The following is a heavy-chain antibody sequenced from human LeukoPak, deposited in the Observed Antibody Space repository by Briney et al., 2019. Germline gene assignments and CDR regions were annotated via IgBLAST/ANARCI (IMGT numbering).Heavy chain of an antibody. Sequence: SETLSLTCTVSGGSIINYYWTWIRQPPGKGLEWIGYIYYSGSTNYNPSLKSRVTISVDTSKNQFSLKLSSVTAADTAVYYCARVRKSRVIVPAATRPDYYYYYYMDVWGKGTTVTVSS. CDR2: IYYSGST. J-gene: IGHJ6*03. CDR3: ARVRKSRVIVPAATRPDYYYYYYMDV. D-gene: IGHD2-2*01. V-gene: IGHV4-59*01. CDR1: GGSIINYY.